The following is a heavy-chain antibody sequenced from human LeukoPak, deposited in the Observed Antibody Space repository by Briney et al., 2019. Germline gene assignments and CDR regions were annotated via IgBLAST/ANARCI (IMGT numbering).Heavy chain of an antibody. D-gene: IGHD6-19*01. V-gene: IGHV3-48*03. CDR1: GFTFSSYE. CDR3: ARTYSSGWYVSFLFDY. Sequence: GGSLRLSCAASGFTFSSYEMNWVRQAPGKGLEWVSYISSSGSTIYYADSVKGRFTISRDNAKNSLYLQMNSLRAEDTAVYYCARTYSSGWYVSFLFDYWGQGTLVTVSS. J-gene: IGHJ4*02. CDR2: ISSSGSTI.